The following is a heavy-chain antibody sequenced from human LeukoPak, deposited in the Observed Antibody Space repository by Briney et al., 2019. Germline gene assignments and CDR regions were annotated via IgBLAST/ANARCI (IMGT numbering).Heavy chain of an antibody. Sequence: ASVKVSCKASGYTFTGYYMHWVRQAPGRGLEWMGWINPNSGGTNYAQKFQGRVTMTRDTSISTAYMELSRLRSDDTAVYYCARDFAVAGTQHLVYWGQGTLVTVSS. J-gene: IGHJ4*02. CDR2: INPNSGGT. D-gene: IGHD6-13*01. CDR1: GYTFTGYY. CDR3: ARDFAVAGTQHLVY. V-gene: IGHV1-2*02.